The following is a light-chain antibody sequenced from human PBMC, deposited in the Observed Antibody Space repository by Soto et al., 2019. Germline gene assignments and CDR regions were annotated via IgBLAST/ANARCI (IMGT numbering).Light chain of an antibody. V-gene: IGKV1-5*01. CDR3: QQYISYAT. Sequence: DIQITQSPSTLSASVGDTVTITCRASQSISSWLAWYQQKPGKAPKLLIYDASSLESGVPSRISGSGSGTEFALTISSLQPDDFATYYCQQYISYATFGQGTKVDIK. J-gene: IGKJ1*01. CDR1: QSISSW. CDR2: DAS.